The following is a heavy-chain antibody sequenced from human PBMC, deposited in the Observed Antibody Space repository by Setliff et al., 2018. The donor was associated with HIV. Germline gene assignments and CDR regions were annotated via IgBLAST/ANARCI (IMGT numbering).Heavy chain of an antibody. CDR2: IFTSGST. Sequence: TLSLTCSVSSDSITTYYWTWIRQPVGKGLEWIGRIFTSGSTNYNPSLKSRVTMSFDRSKNQFSLKLTSMTAADTAVYYCARGGSRGLDYWGQGTPVTVS. D-gene: IGHD3-16*01. CDR1: SDSITTYY. CDR3: ARGGSRGLDY. V-gene: IGHV4-4*07. J-gene: IGHJ4*02.